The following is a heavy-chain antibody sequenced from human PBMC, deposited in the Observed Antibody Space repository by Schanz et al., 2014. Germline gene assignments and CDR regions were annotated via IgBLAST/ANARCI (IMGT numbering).Heavy chain of an antibody. V-gene: IGHV4-34*01. CDR3: ARAARRTRVVPLYFDS. Sequence: QGQLQQWGAGLLKPSETLSLTCAVYGGSFSGYYWSWIRQPPGKGLEWIAEINHGGSTNYNPSLKSRVTISVDPSKNQFSLKLRSVTAADTAVYYCARAARRTRVVPLYFDSWGQGTLVTVSS. CDR1: GGSFSGYY. J-gene: IGHJ4*02. CDR2: INHGGST. D-gene: IGHD2-2*01.